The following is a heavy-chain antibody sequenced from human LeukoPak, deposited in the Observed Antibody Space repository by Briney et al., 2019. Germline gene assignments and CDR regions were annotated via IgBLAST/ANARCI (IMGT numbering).Heavy chain of an antibody. D-gene: IGHD1-1*01. Sequence: SETLSLTCTVSGGSISSYYWSWIRQPPGKGLEWIGYIYYSGSTNYNPSLKSRVTISVDTSKNQFSLKLSSVTAADTAVNYCARRMWRNGPFDYSGQGTLVTVSS. CDR2: IYYSGST. CDR1: GGSISSYY. J-gene: IGHJ4*02. CDR3: ARRMWRNGPFDY. V-gene: IGHV4-59*01.